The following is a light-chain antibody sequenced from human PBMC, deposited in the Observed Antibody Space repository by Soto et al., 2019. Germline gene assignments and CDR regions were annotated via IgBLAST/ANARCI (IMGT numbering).Light chain of an antibody. CDR3: NSFTTSSTYV. CDR2: DVS. Sequence: QSALTQPASVSGSPGQSISISCTGTTSDVGRYNYVSWYQQHPGEAPKLMIYDVSYRPSWVSNRFSGSKSGITASLTISGLQAADEADYYCNSFTTSSTYVFGTGTKLTVL. J-gene: IGLJ1*01. CDR1: TSDVGRYNY. V-gene: IGLV2-14*03.